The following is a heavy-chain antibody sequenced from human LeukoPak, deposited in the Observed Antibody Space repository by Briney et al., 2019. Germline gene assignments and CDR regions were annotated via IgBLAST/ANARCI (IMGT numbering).Heavy chain of an antibody. CDR1: GYSFTSYW. J-gene: IGHJ4*02. CDR3: ARSYDSSGYPKPNYYFDY. Sequence: GESLKISCKGSGYSFTSYWIGWVRQMPGKGLEWMGIIYPGDSDTRYSPSFQGQVTISADKSISTAYLQWSSLKASDTAMYYCARSYDSSGYPKPNYYFDYWGQGTLVTVSS. CDR2: IYPGDSDT. V-gene: IGHV5-51*01. D-gene: IGHD3-22*01.